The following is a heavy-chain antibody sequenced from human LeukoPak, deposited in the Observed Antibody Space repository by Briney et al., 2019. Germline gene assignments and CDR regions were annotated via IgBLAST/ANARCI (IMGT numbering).Heavy chain of an antibody. Sequence: GGSLRLSCAASGFTFSSYSMNWVRQAPGKGLEWVSYISSSSRSIYYADSVKGRFTISRDNANNSLSLQMNSLRDEDTAVYYCASNRLSGYDPSSFDYWGQGTLVTVSS. CDR1: GFTFSSYS. CDR2: ISSSSRSI. V-gene: IGHV3-48*02. CDR3: ASNRLSGYDPSSFDY. J-gene: IGHJ4*02. D-gene: IGHD3-22*01.